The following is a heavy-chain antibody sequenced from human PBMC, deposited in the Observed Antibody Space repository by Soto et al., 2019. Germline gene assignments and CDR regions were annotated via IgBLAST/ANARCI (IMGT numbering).Heavy chain of an antibody. CDR3: AKDTEYLDYFDY. Sequence: GGSLRLSCAASGFTFDDYAMHWVRQAPGKGLEWVSLISGDGGSTYYADSVKGRFTISRDNSKNSLYLQMNSLRTEDTALYYRAKDTEYLDYFDYWGQGTLVTVSS. CDR1: GFTFDDYA. CDR2: ISGDGGST. J-gene: IGHJ4*02. D-gene: IGHD2-2*02. V-gene: IGHV3-43*02.